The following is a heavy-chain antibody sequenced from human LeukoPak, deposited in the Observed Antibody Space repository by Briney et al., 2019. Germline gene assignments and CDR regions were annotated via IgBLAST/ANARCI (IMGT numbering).Heavy chain of an antibody. V-gene: IGHV5-51*01. Sequence: GESLKISCKGSGYSFTTYWIGWVRQMPGKGLEYMGIIYPGDSDTRYSPSFQGQVTISADKSISTAYLQWSSLKASDTAIYYCASGGSTVVVTANDAFDIWGQGTMVTVSS. D-gene: IGHD2-21*02. CDR1: GYSFTTYW. J-gene: IGHJ3*02. CDR3: ASGGSTVVVTANDAFDI. CDR2: IYPGDSDT.